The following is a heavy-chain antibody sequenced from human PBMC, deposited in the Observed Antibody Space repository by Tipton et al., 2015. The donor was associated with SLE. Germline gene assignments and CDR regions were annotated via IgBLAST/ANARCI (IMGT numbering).Heavy chain of an antibody. CDR2: IYDSGSS. Sequence: TLSLTCTVSGGSISGYYWSWIRQPPGKGLEWIGNIYDSGSSNYNPSLKSRVTISVDASKNQFSLRLTSLTAADTAVYYCARLNTSSTLDFWGQGTLVTVSS. J-gene: IGHJ4*02. CDR1: GGSISGYY. D-gene: IGHD6-13*01. V-gene: IGHV4-59*01. CDR3: ARLNTSSTLDF.